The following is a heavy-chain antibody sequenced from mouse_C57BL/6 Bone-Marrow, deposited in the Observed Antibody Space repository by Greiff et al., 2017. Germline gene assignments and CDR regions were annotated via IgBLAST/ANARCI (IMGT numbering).Heavy chain of an antibody. J-gene: IGHJ2*01. Sequence: QVQLQQPGAELVKPGASVKLSCKASGYTFTSYWMHWVKQRPGQGLEWIGMIHPNSGSTNYNEKFKSKATLTVDKASSTAYMPLSSLTSEDSAVYYCARSYYGSSYNYWGQGTTLTVSS. CDR1: GYTFTSYW. CDR3: ARSYYGSSYNY. D-gene: IGHD1-1*01. V-gene: IGHV1-64*01. CDR2: IHPNSGST.